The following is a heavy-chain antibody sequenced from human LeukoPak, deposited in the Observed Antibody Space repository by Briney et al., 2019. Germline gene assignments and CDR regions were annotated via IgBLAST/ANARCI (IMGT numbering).Heavy chain of an antibody. CDR2: IKEDGSEI. V-gene: IGHV3-7*01. D-gene: IGHD1-26*01. Sequence: PGGSLRLSCAASGFTFSNYWMTWVRQAPGKGLEWVANIKEDGSEIFYVDSVKGRFTISRDNARNPLYLQMNSLRAEDTAVYYCARERGRGRDSPWFDYWGQGTLVTVSS. CDR3: ARERGRGRDSPWFDY. J-gene: IGHJ4*02. CDR1: GFTFSNYW.